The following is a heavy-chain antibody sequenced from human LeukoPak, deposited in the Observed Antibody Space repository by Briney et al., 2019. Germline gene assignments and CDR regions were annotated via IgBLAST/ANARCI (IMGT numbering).Heavy chain of an antibody. CDR3: ARTAMVNLYYYYYMDV. Sequence: SETLSLTCTVSGGSISSGGYYWSWIRQPPGKGLEWIGYIYHSGSTYYNPSLKSRVTISVDRSKNQFSLKLSSVTAADTAVYYCARTAMVNLYYYYYMDVWGKGTTVTVSS. J-gene: IGHJ6*03. CDR1: GGSISSGGYY. D-gene: IGHD5-18*01. V-gene: IGHV4-30-2*01. CDR2: IYHSGST.